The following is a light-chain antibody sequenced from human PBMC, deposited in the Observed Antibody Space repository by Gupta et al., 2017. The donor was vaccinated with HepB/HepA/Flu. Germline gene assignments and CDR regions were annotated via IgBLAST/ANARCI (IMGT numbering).Light chain of an antibody. CDR1: SSDVGNYNY. V-gene: IGLV2-14*03. CDR3: SSYTSSSVLV. Sequence: QSAQTQPASMSGPPGQSITISCTGTSSDVGNYNYVSWYQQQPGKGPKLMIYDVSNLPSGVSYRFSGSKSGNTASLTISGLQAEDEADYYCSSYTSSSVLVFGGGTKLTVL. CDR2: DVS. J-gene: IGLJ2*01.